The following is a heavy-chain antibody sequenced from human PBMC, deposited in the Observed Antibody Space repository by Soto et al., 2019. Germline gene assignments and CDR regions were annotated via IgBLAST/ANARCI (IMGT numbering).Heavy chain of an antibody. J-gene: IGHJ6*03. D-gene: IGHD3-10*01. CDR3: AKVKGDASGTYYYYYMDV. V-gene: IGHV3-23*01. Sequence: GGSLRLSCAASGFTFNTYAMSWVRQAPGKGLEWVASITGSGGSTNYADSVKGRFTVSRDNSKDTLDLQMDSLRVEDTAEYYCAKVKGDASGTYYYYYMDVWGKGTTVTVSS. CDR2: ITGSGGST. CDR1: GFTFNTYA.